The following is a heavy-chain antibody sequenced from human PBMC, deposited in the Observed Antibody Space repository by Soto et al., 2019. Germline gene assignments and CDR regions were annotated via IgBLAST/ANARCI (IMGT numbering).Heavy chain of an antibody. V-gene: IGHV3-30-3*01. D-gene: IGHD2-15*01. CDR3: ARAGCDGGTCYTLVGLRYGMDV. Sequence: QVQLVESGGGVLQPGRSLRLSCAASGFTFSNYAMYWVRQAPGKGLEWVAVISYDGNNKYYADSVKGRFTISRDNSKNTLYLQMNSLRAEDTAVYYCARAGCDGGTCYTLVGLRYGMDVWGQGTTVTVSS. CDR2: ISYDGNNK. J-gene: IGHJ6*02. CDR1: GFTFSNYA.